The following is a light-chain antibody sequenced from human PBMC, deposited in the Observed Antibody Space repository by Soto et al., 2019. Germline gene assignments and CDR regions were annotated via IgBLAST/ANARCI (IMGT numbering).Light chain of an antibody. CDR1: SSDVGGYNY. V-gene: IGLV2-14*01. CDR3: SSYTSSSTLV. CDR2: EVS. J-gene: IGLJ2*01. Sequence: QSALTQPAYVSGSPGQSITISCTGTSSDVGGYNYVSWYQQHPGKAPKLMIYEVSNRPSGVSNRFSGSKSGNTASLTISGLQAEDEAEYYCSSYTSSSTLVFGGGTNLTDL.